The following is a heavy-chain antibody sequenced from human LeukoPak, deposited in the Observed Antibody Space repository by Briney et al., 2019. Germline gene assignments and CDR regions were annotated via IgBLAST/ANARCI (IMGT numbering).Heavy chain of an antibody. J-gene: IGHJ4*02. Sequence: GGSLRLSCAASGFTFSNYNMNWVRQAPGKGLEWVSYISSTGTTIYYADSVKGRFTISRDNAKNSLYLQRNSLRAEDTAVYHCAMYYDSSGKYYWGPGALVTVSS. CDR3: AMYYDSSGKYY. V-gene: IGHV3-48*01. D-gene: IGHD3-22*01. CDR2: ISSTGTTI. CDR1: GFTFSNYN.